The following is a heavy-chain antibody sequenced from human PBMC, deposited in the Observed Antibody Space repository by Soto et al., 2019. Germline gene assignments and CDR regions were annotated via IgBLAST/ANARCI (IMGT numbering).Heavy chain of an antibody. V-gene: IGHV1-18*04. Sequence: QVQLVQSGPEVKKPGASVKVSCKASGYTFTSDGITWVRQAPGHGLEWMGWITVNSGNTHYAQKLQGRVTMTTDTSTTTAYMELWSLRSDDTAVYYCARASIYGTYYYFDHWGQGTPVTVSS. CDR3: ARASIYGTYYYFDH. CDR1: GYTFTSDG. J-gene: IGHJ4*02. CDR2: ITVNSGNT. D-gene: IGHD1-26*01.